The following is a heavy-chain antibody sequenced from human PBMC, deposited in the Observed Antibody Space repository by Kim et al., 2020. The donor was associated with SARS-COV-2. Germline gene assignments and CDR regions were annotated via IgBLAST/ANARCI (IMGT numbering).Heavy chain of an antibody. D-gene: IGHD3-3*01. CDR2: INAGNGNT. Sequence: ASVKVSCKASGYTFTNYAMHWVRQAPGQRLEWMGWINAGNGNTKYSQKFQDRVTFTRDTSASTAYMELSSLRSEDTAVYYCARDRHYDFWSGYYFDYWGQGTLVTVSS. V-gene: IGHV1-3*01. J-gene: IGHJ4*02. CDR3: ARDRHYDFWSGYYFDY. CDR1: GYTFTNYA.